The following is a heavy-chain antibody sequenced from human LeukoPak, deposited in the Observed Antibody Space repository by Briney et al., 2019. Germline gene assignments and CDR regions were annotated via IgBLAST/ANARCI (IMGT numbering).Heavy chain of an antibody. Sequence: PSQTLSPTCTVSGGSISSGSYYWSWIRQPAGKGLEWIGRIHTSGSTSYNPSLKSRVTISVDTSKNQFSLKLSSVTAADTAVYYCARDLGLQFPAFDIWGQGTMVTVSS. CDR3: ARDLGLQFPAFDI. J-gene: IGHJ3*02. V-gene: IGHV4-61*02. CDR1: GGSISSGSYY. D-gene: IGHD5-24*01. CDR2: IHTSGST.